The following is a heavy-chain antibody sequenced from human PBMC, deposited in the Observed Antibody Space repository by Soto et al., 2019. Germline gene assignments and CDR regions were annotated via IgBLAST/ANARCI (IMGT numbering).Heavy chain of an antibody. CDR2: ISGSGGST. V-gene: IGHV3-23*01. J-gene: IGHJ6*03. Sequence: GGSLRLSCAASGFTFSSYAMSWVRQAPGKGLEWVSAISGSGGSTYYADSVKGRFTISRDNSKNTLYLQMNSLRAEDTAVYYCAKVTCSVRGVTSYYYYYMDVWGKGTTVTVSS. D-gene: IGHD3-10*01. CDR1: GFTFSSYA. CDR3: AKVTCSVRGVTSYYYYYMDV.